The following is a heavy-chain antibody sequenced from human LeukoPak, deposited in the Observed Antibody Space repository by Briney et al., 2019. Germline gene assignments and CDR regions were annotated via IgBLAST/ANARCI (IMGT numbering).Heavy chain of an antibody. Sequence: PGGSLRLSCAASGFTFSTYRMNWVRQAPGKGLEWVSCISSSSTYIYSADSMKGRFTISRDNAKNSLYLQMNILRVEDTAVYYCARAVVAGTWYSGMDVWGRGTTVTVSS. CDR1: GFTFSTYR. V-gene: IGHV3-21*01. CDR2: ISSSSTYI. J-gene: IGHJ6*02. CDR3: ARAVVAGTWYSGMDV. D-gene: IGHD6-19*01.